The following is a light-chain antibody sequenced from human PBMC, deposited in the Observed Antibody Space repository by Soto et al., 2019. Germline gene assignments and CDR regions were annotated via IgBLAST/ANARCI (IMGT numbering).Light chain of an antibody. CDR1: QTISSW. CDR2: DAS. CDR3: QQYNNYPLT. Sequence: DIQITQSPSTLSASVGDRVTISFPASQTISSWLAWYQQKPGKAPKLLIYDASSLESGVPSRFSGSGSGTEFTLTISSLQTDDFATYYCQQYNNYPLTFGQGTKVDIK. J-gene: IGKJ1*01. V-gene: IGKV1-5*01.